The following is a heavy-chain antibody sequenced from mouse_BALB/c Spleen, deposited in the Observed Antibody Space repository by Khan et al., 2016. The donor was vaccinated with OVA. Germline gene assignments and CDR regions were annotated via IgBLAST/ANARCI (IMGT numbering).Heavy chain of an antibody. Sequence: LQLEESGPSLVKPSQTLSLTCSVTGDSITSGYWNWIRKFPGNNLEYMGYIIYTGYTYYNPSLKSRISITRHTSKNQYYLQLNPVTDEDTATYYCARSTYRYAFVYWGQGTLVTVSA. J-gene: IGHJ3*01. CDR2: IIYTGYT. D-gene: IGHD2-14*01. CDR1: GDSITSGY. V-gene: IGHV3-8*02. CDR3: ARSTYRYAFVY.